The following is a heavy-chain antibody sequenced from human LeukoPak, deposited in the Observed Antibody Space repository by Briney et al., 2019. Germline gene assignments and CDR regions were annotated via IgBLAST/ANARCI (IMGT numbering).Heavy chain of an antibody. CDR3: AKSGIVYYDSSGYFDY. Sequence: SGGSLRLSCAASGFTFSSYSMNWVRQAPGKGLEWVSSISSSSSYIYYADSVKGRFTISRDNSKNTLYLQMNSLRAEDTAVYYCAKSGIVYYDSSGYFDYWGQGTLVTVSS. D-gene: IGHD3-22*01. CDR2: ISSSSSYI. J-gene: IGHJ4*02. CDR1: GFTFSSYS. V-gene: IGHV3-21*04.